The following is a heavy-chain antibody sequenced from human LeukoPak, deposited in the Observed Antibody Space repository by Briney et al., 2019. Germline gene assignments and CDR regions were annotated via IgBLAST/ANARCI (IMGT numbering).Heavy chain of an antibody. J-gene: IGHJ4*02. CDR2: INNGAGAT. V-gene: IGHV3-23*01. Sequence: GGSLRLSCQESVFIFTDYAMSWVRQAPGKGLEWVSSINNGAGATFFADSVKGRFTISRDDSRGMVYLQMNSLTAEDTAVYYCARSGLATCHYWGQGTLVTVSS. CDR1: VFIFTDYA. CDR3: ARSGLATCHY. D-gene: IGHD3-10*01.